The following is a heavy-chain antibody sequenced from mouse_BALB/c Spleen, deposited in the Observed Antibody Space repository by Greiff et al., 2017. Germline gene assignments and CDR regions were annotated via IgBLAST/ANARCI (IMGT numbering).Heavy chain of an antibody. CDR3: AREGEGNYDFYAMDY. Sequence: EVQLVESGGGLVQPGGSLRLSCATSGFTFTDYYMSWVRQPPGKALEWLGFIRNKANGYTTEYSASVKGRFTISRDNSQSILYLQMNTLRAEDSATYYCAREGEGNYDFYAMDYWGQGTSVTVSS. D-gene: IGHD2-1*01. CDR2: IRNKANGYTT. V-gene: IGHV7-3*02. CDR1: GFTFTDYY. J-gene: IGHJ4*01.